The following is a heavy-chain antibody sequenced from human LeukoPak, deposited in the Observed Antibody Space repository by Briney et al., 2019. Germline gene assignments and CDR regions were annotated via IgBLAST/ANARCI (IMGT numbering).Heavy chain of an antibody. D-gene: IGHD2-8*01. V-gene: IGHV4-61*01. CDR2: IYYSGST. CDR3: ARDKNGEFDY. Sequence: SETLSLTCAVSGYSISNAYYWGWIRQPPGKGLEWIGYIYYSGSTNYNPSLKSRVTISVDTSKNQFSLKLSSVTAADTAVYYCARDKNGEFDYWGQGTLVTVSS. CDR1: GYSISNAYY. J-gene: IGHJ4*02.